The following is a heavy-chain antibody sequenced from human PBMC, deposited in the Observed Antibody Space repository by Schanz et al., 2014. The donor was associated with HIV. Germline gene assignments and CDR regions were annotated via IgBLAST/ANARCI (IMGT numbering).Heavy chain of an antibody. D-gene: IGHD6-19*01. CDR3: ARSPDWAGTDAFDI. Sequence: QVQLVESGGGVVQPGRSLRLSCVASGFTFSAHGMYWVRQAPGKGLEWVAFVWSDGNNKYYADSVKGRFTISRDNSKNTLFLHMNSLRAEDTAIYYCARSPDWAGTDAFDIWGQGTMVTVSS. V-gene: IGHV3-33*01. CDR2: VWSDGNNK. J-gene: IGHJ3*02. CDR1: GFTFSAHG.